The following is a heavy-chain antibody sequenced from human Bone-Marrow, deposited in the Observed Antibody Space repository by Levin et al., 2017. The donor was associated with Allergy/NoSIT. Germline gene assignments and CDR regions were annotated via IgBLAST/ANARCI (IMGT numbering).Heavy chain of an antibody. J-gene: IGHJ6*02. CDR2: IGTAGDT. D-gene: IGHD2-15*01. CDR1: GFTFSSYD. V-gene: IGHV3-13*01. CDR3: AREAPRRYCSGGSCYPYWGYYGMDV. Sequence: PGGSLRLSCAASGFTFSSYDMHWVRQATGKGLEWVSAIGTAGDTYYPGSVKGRFTISRENAKNSLYLQMNSLRAGDTAVYYCAREAPRRYCSGGSCYPYWGYYGMDVWGQGTTVTVSS.